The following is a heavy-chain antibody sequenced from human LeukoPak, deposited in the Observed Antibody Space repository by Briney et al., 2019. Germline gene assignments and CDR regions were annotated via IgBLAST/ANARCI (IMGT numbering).Heavy chain of an antibody. CDR2: ISWNSGSI. CDR1: GFTFDDYA. CDR3: ARDRLPTMVRVYDAFDI. J-gene: IGHJ3*02. D-gene: IGHD3-10*01. Sequence: QTGRSLRLSCAASGFTFDDYAMHWVRQAPGKGLEWVSGISWNSGSIGYADSVKGRFTISRDNAKNSLYLQMNSLRAEDTAVYYCARDRLPTMVRVYDAFDIWGQGTMVTVSS. V-gene: IGHV3-9*01.